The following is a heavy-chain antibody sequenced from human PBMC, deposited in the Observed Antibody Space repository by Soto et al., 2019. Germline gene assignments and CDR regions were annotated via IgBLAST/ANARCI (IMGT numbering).Heavy chain of an antibody. CDR2: ISGSGGST. CDR3: AKTSVYSSSRTLVGAFDI. J-gene: IGHJ3*02. CDR1: GFTFSSYA. V-gene: IGHV3-23*01. Sequence: EVQLLESGGGLVQPGGSLRLSCAASGFTFSSYAMSWVRQAPGKGLEWVSAISGSGGSTYYADSVKGRFTISRDNSKNTLYLQMNSLRAEDTAVYYCAKTSVYSSSRTLVGAFDIWGQGTMVTVSS. D-gene: IGHD6-13*01.